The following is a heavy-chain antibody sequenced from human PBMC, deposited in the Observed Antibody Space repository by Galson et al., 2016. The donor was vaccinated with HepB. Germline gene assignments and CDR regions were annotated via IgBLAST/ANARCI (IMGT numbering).Heavy chain of an antibody. CDR3: TRGTAELRLLGWGMVNWFDP. J-gene: IGHJ5*02. CDR2: LNHMGSGGF. Sequence: SETLSLTCSVSGGPFSGYYWTWIRQAPGKGLEWIGELNHMGSGGFNYNPSRKSRAAISVDTSKNQFSLTLKSVTVADTAVYYCTRGTAELRLLGWGMVNWFDPWGQGTLVTVSP. V-gene: IGHV4-34*01. D-gene: IGHD3-3*01. CDR1: GGPFSGYY.